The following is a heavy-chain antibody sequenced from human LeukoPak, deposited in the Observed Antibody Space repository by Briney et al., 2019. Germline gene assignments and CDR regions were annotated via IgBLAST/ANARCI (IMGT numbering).Heavy chain of an antibody. D-gene: IGHD4-17*01. CDR1: GGSFSTYY. Sequence: SETLSLTCTVSGGSFSTYYWSWIRQPAGKGLEWIGRIYTSGSTNYNPSLKSRLTMSVDTSKNHFSLKLSSVTAADTTVYYCASDYGQGFDYWGQGTLVTVSS. CDR3: ASDYGQGFDY. V-gene: IGHV4-4*07. CDR2: IYTSGST. J-gene: IGHJ4*02.